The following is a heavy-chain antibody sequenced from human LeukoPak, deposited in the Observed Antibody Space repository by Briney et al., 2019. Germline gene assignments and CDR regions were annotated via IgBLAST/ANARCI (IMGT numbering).Heavy chain of an antibody. CDR1: GGSISSSSYY. V-gene: IGHV4-39*07. CDR2: IYHSGST. D-gene: IGHD5-18*01. Sequence: SETLSLTCTVSGGSISSSSYYWGWIRQPPGKGLEWIGSIYHSGSTYYNPSLKSRVTISVDTSKNQFSLKLSSVTAADTAVYYCARVLQLWLNWFDPWGQGTLVTVSS. CDR3: ARVLQLWLNWFDP. J-gene: IGHJ5*02.